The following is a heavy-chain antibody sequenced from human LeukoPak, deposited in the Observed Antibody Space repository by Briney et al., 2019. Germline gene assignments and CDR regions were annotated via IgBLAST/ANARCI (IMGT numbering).Heavy chain of an antibody. CDR3: ARDLPDGPGRFDP. V-gene: IGHV4-59*01. J-gene: IGHJ5*02. CDR2: IYYSGST. CDR1: GGSIKPYY. Sequence: TSETLSLTCTVSGGSIKPYYWNWIRQPPGKGLEWIGYIYYSGSTNYNPSLKSRVTISVDTSKNQFSLKLSSVTAADTAVYYCARDLPDGPGRFDPWGQGTLVTVSS.